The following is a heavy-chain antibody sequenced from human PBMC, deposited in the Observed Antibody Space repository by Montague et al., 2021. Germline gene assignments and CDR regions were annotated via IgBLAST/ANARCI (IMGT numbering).Heavy chain of an antibody. Sequence: SETLSLTCTVSSGSIFHAHWSWVRQPPGKGLEWLGSMFYGGATSKNPSRKSRVTMSIDTSTNQFSLNLRSVTAADTAVYFCARRLGIRAPFDYWGRGTLVTVSS. CDR2: MFYGGAT. J-gene: IGHJ4*02. CDR3: ARRLGIRAPFDY. CDR1: SGSIFHAH. V-gene: IGHV4-59*08. D-gene: IGHD7-27*01.